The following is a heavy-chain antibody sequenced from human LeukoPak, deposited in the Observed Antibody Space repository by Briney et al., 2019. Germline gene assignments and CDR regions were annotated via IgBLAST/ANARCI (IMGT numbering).Heavy chain of an antibody. CDR1: GFTFSSYA. CDR2: IYSGGST. CDR3: ARDPLGYYYDSSGYYFDYYYGMDV. Sequence: GGSLRLSCAASGFTFSSYAMSWVRQAPGKGLEWVSVIYSGGSTYYADSVKGRFTISRDNSKNTLYLQMNSLRAEDTAVYYCARDPLGYYYDSSGYYFDYYYGMDVWGQGTTVTVSS. J-gene: IGHJ6*02. D-gene: IGHD3-22*01. V-gene: IGHV3-66*01.